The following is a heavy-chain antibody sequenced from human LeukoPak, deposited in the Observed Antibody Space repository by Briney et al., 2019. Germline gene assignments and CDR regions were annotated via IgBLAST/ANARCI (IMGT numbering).Heavy chain of an antibody. CDR1: GYTFTGYY. V-gene: IGHV1-2*02. Sequence: GASVKVSCKASGYTFTGYYMHWVRQAPGQGLEWMGWINPNSGGTNYAQKFQGRVTMTRDTSISTAYMELSRLRSDDTAVYYCVRDLTIFGVAQYYFDYWGQGTLVTVSS. CDR2: INPNSGGT. D-gene: IGHD3-3*01. J-gene: IGHJ4*02. CDR3: VRDLTIFGVAQYYFDY.